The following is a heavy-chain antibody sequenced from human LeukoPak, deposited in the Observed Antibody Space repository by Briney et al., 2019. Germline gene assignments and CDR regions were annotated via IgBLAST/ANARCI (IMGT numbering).Heavy chain of an antibody. CDR3: ARMMEDIVVVPAPNWFDP. CDR1: GFSLSNARMG. Sequence: ESGPTLVNPTGTLTLTCTVSGFSLSNARMGVSWIRQPPGKALEWFAHIFSNDEKSYSTSLKSRLTISKDTSKSQVVLTMTNMDPVDTATYYCARMMEDIVVVPAPNWFDPWGQGTLATVSS. V-gene: IGHV2-26*01. J-gene: IGHJ5*02. D-gene: IGHD2-2*01. CDR2: IFSNDEK.